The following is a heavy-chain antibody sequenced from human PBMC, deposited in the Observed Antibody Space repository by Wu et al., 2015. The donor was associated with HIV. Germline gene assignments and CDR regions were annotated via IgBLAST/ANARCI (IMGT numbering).Heavy chain of an antibody. D-gene: IGHD3-10*01. V-gene: IGHV1-69*05. J-gene: IGHJ4*02. CDR1: GGTFSNYT. CDR3: VRGGGSYYFDY. CDR2: IIHIFNTA. Sequence: QVQLVQSGAEVKKPGSSVKVSCKASGGTFSNYTISWVRQAPGQGLEWLGEIIHIFNTANLPQRFQGRVTINTDESTNTAYLELNSLRSDDTAVYYCVRGGGSYYFDYWGQGTLVTVSS.